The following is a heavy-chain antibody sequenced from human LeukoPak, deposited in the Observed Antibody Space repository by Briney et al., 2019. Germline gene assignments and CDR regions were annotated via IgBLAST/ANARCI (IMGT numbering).Heavy chain of an antibody. J-gene: IGHJ3*02. CDR2: ISVYNGHT. V-gene: IGHV1-18*01. CDR1: GYTFTSYD. CDR3: ARGGRWELPRPYSFDI. D-gene: IGHD1-26*01. Sequence: ASVKVSCKASGYTFTSYDINWVRQATGQGLEWMGWISVYNGHTNYAQKLQGRVTMTTDTSTSTAYMELRSLRSDDTAVYYCARGGRWELPRPYSFDIWGQGTMVTVSS.